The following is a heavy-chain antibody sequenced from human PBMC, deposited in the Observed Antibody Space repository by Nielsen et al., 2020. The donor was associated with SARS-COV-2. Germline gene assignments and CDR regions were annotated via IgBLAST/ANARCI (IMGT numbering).Heavy chain of an antibody. CDR3: ARPYDSSGYYYYGMDV. D-gene: IGHD3-22*01. CDR2: ISSSSSYT. Sequence: GESLKISCAASGFTFSDYYMSWIRQAPGKGLEWVSYISSSSSYTNYADSVKGRFTISRDNAKNSLYLQMNSLRAEDTAVYYCARPYDSSGYYYYGMDVWGQGTTVTVSS. V-gene: IGHV3-11*03. J-gene: IGHJ6*02. CDR1: GFTFSDYY.